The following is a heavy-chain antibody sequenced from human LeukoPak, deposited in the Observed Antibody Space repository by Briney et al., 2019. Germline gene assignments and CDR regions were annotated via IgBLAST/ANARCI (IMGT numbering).Heavy chain of an antibody. CDR3: TTDAPYYYGSGTKTDAFDL. J-gene: IGHJ3*01. Sequence: GGSLGLSCAASGFTFSNAWMYWVRQAPGKGLEWVGRIKSKISGGTTDYAAPVKGRFTISRDDSKNTLYLQMNSLKTEHTAVYYCTTDAPYYYGSGTKTDAFDLWGQGTMVTVSS. D-gene: IGHD3-10*01. V-gene: IGHV3-15*01. CDR2: IKSKISGGTT. CDR1: GFTFSNAW.